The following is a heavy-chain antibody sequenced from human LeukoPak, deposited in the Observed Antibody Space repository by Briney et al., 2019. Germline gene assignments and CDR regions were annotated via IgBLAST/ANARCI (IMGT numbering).Heavy chain of an antibody. V-gene: IGHV3-48*03. Sequence: GGSLRLSCAASGFTFSSYEMNWVRQAPGKGLEWVSYISSSSSTIYYADSVKGRFTISRDNAKNSLYLQMNSLRDEDTAVYYCARDDYYDSSGYYNYWGQGTLVTVSS. CDR1: GFTFSSYE. D-gene: IGHD3-22*01. J-gene: IGHJ4*02. CDR3: ARDDYYDSSGYYNY. CDR2: ISSSSSTI.